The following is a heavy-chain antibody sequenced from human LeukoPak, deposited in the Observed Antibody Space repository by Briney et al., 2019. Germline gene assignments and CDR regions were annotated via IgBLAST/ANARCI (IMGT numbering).Heavy chain of an antibody. V-gene: IGHV3-7*05. J-gene: IGHJ4*02. CDR1: GFIFSNYC. Sequence: GGSLTLSCTASGFIFSNYCMNWVRQAPGKGLEWVANIKQDGNEKYYVDSVKGRFTISRDNAKNSLYLQMNSLRAEDTTVYYCARGVWRPVDYWGQGTLVTVSS. D-gene: IGHD3-3*01. CDR3: ARGVWRPVDY. CDR2: IKQDGNEK.